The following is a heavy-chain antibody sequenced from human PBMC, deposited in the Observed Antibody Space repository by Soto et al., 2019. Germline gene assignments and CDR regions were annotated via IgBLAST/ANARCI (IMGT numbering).Heavy chain of an antibody. CDR2: IYYSGST. CDR1: GGYVSSSSCY. J-gene: IGHJ4*02. V-gene: IGHV4-61*01. CDR3: ARAKGPYYYGSGSRVLEYYFDY. D-gene: IGHD3-10*01. Sequence: SETLSVTCTVSGGYVSSSSCYWGWIRQPPGKGLEWIGYIYYSGSTNYNPSLKSRVTISVDTSKNQFSLKLSSVTAADTAVYYCARAKGPYYYGSGSRVLEYYFDYWGQGTLVTVSS.